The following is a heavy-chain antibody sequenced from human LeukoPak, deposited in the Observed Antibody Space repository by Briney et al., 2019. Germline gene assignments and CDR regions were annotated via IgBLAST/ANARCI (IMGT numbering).Heavy chain of an antibody. D-gene: IGHD3-22*01. V-gene: IGHV1-69*05. CDR1: GGTFSSYA. CDR2: IIPIFGTA. Sequence: SVKVSCKASGGTFSSYAISWVRQAPGQGLEWMGGIIPIFGTANYAQKFQGRVTITTDESTSTAYMELSSLRSEDTAVYYCARGYYDSSGYYYYAFDIWGQGTMVTVSS. J-gene: IGHJ3*02. CDR3: ARGYYDSSGYYYYAFDI.